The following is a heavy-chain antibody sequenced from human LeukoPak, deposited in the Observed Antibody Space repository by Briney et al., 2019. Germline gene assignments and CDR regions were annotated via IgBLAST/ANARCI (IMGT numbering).Heavy chain of an antibody. Sequence: PSETLSLTCAVYGGSFSGYYWSWIRQPPGKGLEWIGEINHSGSTNYNPSLKSRVTISVDTSKNQFSLKLSSVTAADTAVYYCARGLLANRYYYDSSGSNVKRGYFDYWGQGTLVTVSS. CDR3: ARGLLANRYYYDSSGSNVKRGYFDY. D-gene: IGHD3-22*01. CDR1: GGSFSGYY. J-gene: IGHJ4*02. V-gene: IGHV4-34*01. CDR2: INHSGST.